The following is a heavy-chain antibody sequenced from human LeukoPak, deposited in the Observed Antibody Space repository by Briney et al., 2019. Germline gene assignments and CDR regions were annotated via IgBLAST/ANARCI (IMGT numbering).Heavy chain of an antibody. J-gene: IGHJ4*02. D-gene: IGHD2-2*01. CDR2: ISGSGGST. V-gene: IGHV3-23*01. Sequence: PGGSLRLSCAASGFTFSSYAMSWVRQAPGKGLEWGSAISGSGGSTYYADSVKGRFTISRDNSKNTLYLQMNSLRAEDTAVYYCAKDLLGYCSSTSCYLYWGQGTLVTVSS. CDR3: AKDLLGYCSSTSCYLY. CDR1: GFTFSSYA.